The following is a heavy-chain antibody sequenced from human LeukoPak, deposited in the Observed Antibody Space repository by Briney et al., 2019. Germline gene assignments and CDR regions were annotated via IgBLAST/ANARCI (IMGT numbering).Heavy chain of an antibody. D-gene: IGHD3-10*01. Sequence: SETLSLTCAVYGGSFSGNYWSWIRQPPGKGLEWIGEINHSGSTNYNPSLKSRVTISIDTSKNQFSLKLSSVTAADTAVYYCARTGPMVRGVISNYYYMDVWGKGTTVTVSS. CDR1: GGSFSGNY. V-gene: IGHV4-34*01. CDR2: INHSGST. J-gene: IGHJ6*03. CDR3: ARTGPMVRGVISNYYYMDV.